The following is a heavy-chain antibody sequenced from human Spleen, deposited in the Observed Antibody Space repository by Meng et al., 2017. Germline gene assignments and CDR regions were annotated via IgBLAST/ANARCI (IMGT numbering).Heavy chain of an antibody. V-gene: IGHV4-4*02. Sequence: QVQLQESGPGLVKPSGTLSLTCAVSGDSISGSNWWSWLRQPPGKGLEWIGEMYHTGSPNYNPSLKSRVTFSVDKSKNEFSLKLSSVTAADTAVYYCARVGGGSSSFFWFDPWGQGTLVTVSS. D-gene: IGHD6-6*01. J-gene: IGHJ5*02. CDR3: ARVGGGSSSFFWFDP. CDR2: MYHTGSP. CDR1: GDSISGSNW.